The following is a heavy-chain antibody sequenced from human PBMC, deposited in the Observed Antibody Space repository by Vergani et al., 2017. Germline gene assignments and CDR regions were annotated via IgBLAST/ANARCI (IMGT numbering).Heavy chain of an antibody. CDR1: GFTFDDYT. Sequence: EVQLVESGGVVVQPGGSLRLSCAASGFTFDDYTMHLVRQAPGKGLEWVSLISWDGGSKYYADSVKGRFTISRNNSKNTLYLQMNSLRTEDTALYYCAKDGRGYSGDDAAFDYWGQGTLVTVSS. J-gene: IGHJ4*02. D-gene: IGHD5-12*01. V-gene: IGHV3-43*01. CDR2: ISWDGGSK. CDR3: AKDGRGYSGDDAAFDY.